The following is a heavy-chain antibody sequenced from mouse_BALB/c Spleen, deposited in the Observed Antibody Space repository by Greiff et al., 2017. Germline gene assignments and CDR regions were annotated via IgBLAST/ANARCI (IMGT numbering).Heavy chain of an antibody. Sequence: QVTLKVSGPGILQPSQTLSLTCSFSGFSLSTYGIGVGWIRQPSGKGLEWLAHIWWNDNKYYNTALKSRLTISKDTSNNQVFLKIASVDTADTATYYCARIVGGNYGFHFDYWGQGTTLTVSS. CDR1: GFSLSTYGIG. V-gene: IGHV8-11*01. J-gene: IGHJ2*01. CDR2: IWWNDNK. CDR3: ARIVGGNYGFHFDY. D-gene: IGHD1-2*01.